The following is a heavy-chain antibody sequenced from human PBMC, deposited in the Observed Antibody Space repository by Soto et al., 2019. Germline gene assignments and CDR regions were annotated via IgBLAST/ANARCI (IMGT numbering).Heavy chain of an antibody. V-gene: IGHV3-43*01. CDR1: GFTFDDYT. J-gene: IGHJ6*02. D-gene: IGHD6-13*01. Sequence: GGSLRLSCAASGFTFDDYTMHWVRQAPGKGLEWVSLISWDGGSTYYADSVKGRFTISRGNSKNSLYLQMNSLRTEDTALYYCAKDSLAAAGFYYYYYGMDVWGQGTTVTVSS. CDR2: ISWDGGST. CDR3: AKDSLAAAGFYYYYYGMDV.